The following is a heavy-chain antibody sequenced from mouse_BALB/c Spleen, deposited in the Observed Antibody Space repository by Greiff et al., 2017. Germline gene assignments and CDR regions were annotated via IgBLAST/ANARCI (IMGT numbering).Heavy chain of an antibody. D-gene: IGHD1-2*01. CDR2: ISSGGST. CDR1: GFTFSSYA. Sequence: DVKLVESGGGLVKPGGSLKLSCAASGFTFSSYAMSWVRQTPEKRLGWVASISSGGSTYYPDSVKGRFTISRDNARNTLYLEMSSLRSEDTAMYYFARDGYGAYWGQGTLVTVSA. J-gene: IGHJ3*01. V-gene: IGHV5-6-5*01. CDR3: ARDGYGAY.